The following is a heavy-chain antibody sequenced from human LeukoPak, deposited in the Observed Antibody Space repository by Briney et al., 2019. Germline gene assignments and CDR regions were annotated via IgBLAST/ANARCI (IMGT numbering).Heavy chain of an antibody. Sequence: ASVKVSCKASGYTFTGYYIHWVRQAPGQGLQWMAWINPNSGGTNYAQKFQGRVTMTRDTSISTAYMELSRLRSDDTAVYYCARGLQWLGLHDAFDIWGQGTMVTVFS. V-gene: IGHV1-2*02. D-gene: IGHD6-19*01. CDR2: INPNSGGT. J-gene: IGHJ3*02. CDR1: GYTFTGYY. CDR3: ARGLQWLGLHDAFDI.